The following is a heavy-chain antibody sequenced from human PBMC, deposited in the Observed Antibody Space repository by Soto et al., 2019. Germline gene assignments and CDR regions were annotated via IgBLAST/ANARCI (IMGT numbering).Heavy chain of an antibody. D-gene: IGHD2-15*01. CDR3: ARASGYCSGGSCPVGWFDP. Sequence: SETLSLTCTVSGGSISSSRCHWGWIRQPPGKGLEWIASIKYSGTTFYNPSLKSRVTISVDRSKKQFPLKLSSVTAADTAVYYCARASGYCSGGSCPVGWFDPWGQGTLVTVSS. V-gene: IGHV4-39*06. J-gene: IGHJ5*02. CDR2: IKYSGTT. CDR1: GGSISSSRCH.